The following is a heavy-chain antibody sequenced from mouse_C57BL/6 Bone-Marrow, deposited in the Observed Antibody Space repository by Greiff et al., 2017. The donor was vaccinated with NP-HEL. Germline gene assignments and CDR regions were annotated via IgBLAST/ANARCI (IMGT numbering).Heavy chain of an antibody. CDR3: ASPYDYDVAWFAY. Sequence: EVQVVESGGDLVKPGGSLKLSCAASGFTFSSYGMSWVRQTPDKRLEWVATISSGGSYTYYPESVKGRFTISRDNAKNTLYLQMSSLKSEDTAMYYCASPYDYDVAWFAYWGQGTRVTVSA. J-gene: IGHJ3*01. D-gene: IGHD2-4*01. CDR1: GFTFSSYG. CDR2: ISSGGSYT. V-gene: IGHV5-6*01.